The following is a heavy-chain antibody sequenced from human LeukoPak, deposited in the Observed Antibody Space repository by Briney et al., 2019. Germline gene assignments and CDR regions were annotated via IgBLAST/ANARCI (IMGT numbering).Heavy chain of an antibody. J-gene: IGHJ4*02. Sequence: GGSLRLSCAASGFTFSSCGMSWVRQAPGKGLEWVSGISWNSGSIGYADSVKGRFTISRDNAKNSLYLQMNSLRAEDTALYYCAKDISSGYYTLNFDYWGQGTLVTVSS. V-gene: IGHV3-9*01. CDR2: ISWNSGSI. CDR3: AKDISSGYYTLNFDY. D-gene: IGHD3-22*01. CDR1: GFTFSSCG.